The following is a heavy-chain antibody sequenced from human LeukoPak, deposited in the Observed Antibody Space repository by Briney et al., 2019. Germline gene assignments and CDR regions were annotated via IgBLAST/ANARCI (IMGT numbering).Heavy chain of an antibody. CDR2: INHSGRT. D-gene: IGHD3-22*01. CDR1: GESFSGDF. J-gene: IGHJ4*02. CDR3: AGGQYDSGGYHYGIRAFYFDY. Sequence: PSETLSLTCGVYGESFSGDFWTWLRQAPGKGLEWIGEINHSGRTNYSPSLTSRVTISVDTSMNQFSLQLRSVTAADTAVYYCAGGQYDSGGYHYGIRAFYFDYWGQGILVTVSS. V-gene: IGHV4-34*01.